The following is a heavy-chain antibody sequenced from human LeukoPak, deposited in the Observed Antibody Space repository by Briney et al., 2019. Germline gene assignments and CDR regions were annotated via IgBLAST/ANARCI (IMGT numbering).Heavy chain of an antibody. CDR2: IYPGDSDT. CDR1: GYSFTSYW. V-gene: IGHV5-51*01. Sequence: GESLKISCRGSGYSFTSYWIGWVRQMPGKGLEWMGIIYPGDSDTRYSPSFQGQVTISADKFISTAYLQWSSLKASDTAMYYCARRRDLYSGSYYPFDYWGQGTLVTVSS. CDR3: ARRRDLYSGSYYPFDY. D-gene: IGHD1-26*01. J-gene: IGHJ4*02.